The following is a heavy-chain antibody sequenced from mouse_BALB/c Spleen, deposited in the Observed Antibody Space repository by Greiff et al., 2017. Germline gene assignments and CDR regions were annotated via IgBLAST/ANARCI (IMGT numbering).Heavy chain of an antibody. CDR3: ARPPIYYDYDGFAY. J-gene: IGHJ3*01. CDR2: ISSGSSTI. D-gene: IGHD2-4*01. CDR1: GFTFSSFG. Sequence: EVQLQESGGGLVQPGGSRKLSCAASGFTFSSFGMHWVRQAPEKGLEWVAYISSGSSTIYYADTVKGRFTISRDNPKNTLFLQMTSLRSEDTAMYYCARPPIYYDYDGFAYWGQGTLVTVSA. V-gene: IGHV5-17*02.